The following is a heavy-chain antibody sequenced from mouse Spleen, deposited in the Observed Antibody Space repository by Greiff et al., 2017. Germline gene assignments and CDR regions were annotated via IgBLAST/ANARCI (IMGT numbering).Heavy chain of an antibody. CDR3: TRPGYDGYY. CDR2: IDPETGGT. V-gene: IGHV1-15*01. CDR1: GYTFTDYE. J-gene: IGHJ2*01. D-gene: IGHD2-3*01. Sequence: QVQLQQSGAELVRPGASVTLSCKASGYTFTDYEMHWVKQTPVHGLEWIGAIDPETGGTAYNQKFKGKAILTADKSSSTAYMELRSLTSEDSAVYYCTRPGYDGYYWGQGTTLTVSS.